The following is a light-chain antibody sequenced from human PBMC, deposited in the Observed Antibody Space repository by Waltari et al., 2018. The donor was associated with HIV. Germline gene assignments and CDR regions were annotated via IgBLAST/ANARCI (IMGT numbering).Light chain of an antibody. Sequence: DIVMTPSPAILSVSPVERVTISCRASQGVWSNLACYQENVGQAPRLLIYGAATRAAEIPVRFSGSGSGTDFTLTIDSLQSEDFATYYCQQYNIRPRGNTFGQGTKLQIK. V-gene: IGKV3-15*01. CDR3: QQYNIRPRGNT. CDR1: QGVWSN. J-gene: IGKJ2*01. CDR2: GAA.